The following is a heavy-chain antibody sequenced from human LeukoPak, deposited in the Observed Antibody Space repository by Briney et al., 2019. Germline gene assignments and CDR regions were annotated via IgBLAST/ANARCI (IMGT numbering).Heavy chain of an antibody. CDR1: GYTFTSYD. D-gene: IGHD4-17*01. CDR2: INPSGGST. J-gene: IGHJ4*02. V-gene: IGHV1-46*01. CDR3: ARGDNDYGDYWTNFDY. Sequence: GASVKVSCKASGYTFTSYDINWLRQAPGQGLEWMGIINPSGGSTSYAQKFQGRVTMTRDTSTSTVYMELSSLRSEDTAVYYCARGDNDYGDYWTNFDYWGQGTLVTVSS.